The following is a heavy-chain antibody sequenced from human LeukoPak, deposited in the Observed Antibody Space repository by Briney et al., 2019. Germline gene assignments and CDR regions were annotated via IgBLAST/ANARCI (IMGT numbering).Heavy chain of an antibody. CDR2: IIPIFGTA. D-gene: IGHD6-19*01. CDR3: ARGMAGRVVSY. V-gene: IGHV1-69*05. J-gene: IGHJ4*02. Sequence: GASVKVSCKASGGTFSSYAISWVRQAPGQGPEWMGGIIPIFGTANYAQKFQGRVTMTRNTSISTAYMELSSLRSEDTAVYYCARGMAGRVVSYWGQGTLVTVSS. CDR1: GGTFSSYA.